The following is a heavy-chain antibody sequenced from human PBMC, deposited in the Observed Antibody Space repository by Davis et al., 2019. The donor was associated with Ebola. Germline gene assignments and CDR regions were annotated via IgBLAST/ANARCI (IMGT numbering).Heavy chain of an antibody. Sequence: ASVTVSCKTSGYTFNRYGITWVRQAPGQGLEWMGWISAYNGNTNYAQKLQGRVTMTTDTSTSTAYMELRSLRSDDTAVYYCARWGMATIFNDYWGQGTLVTVSS. CDR2: ISAYNGNT. V-gene: IGHV1-18*01. J-gene: IGHJ4*02. CDR3: ARWGMATIFNDY. CDR1: GYTFNRYG. D-gene: IGHD5-24*01.